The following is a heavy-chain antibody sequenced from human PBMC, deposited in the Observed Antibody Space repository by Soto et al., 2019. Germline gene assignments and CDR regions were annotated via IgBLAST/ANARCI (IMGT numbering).Heavy chain of an antibody. J-gene: IGHJ3*02. V-gene: IGHV4-38-2*01. CDR2: IYYSGST. CDR3: TRRYGSFFDI. Sequence: TLSLTCAVSGGSINSAYYWGWIRQPPGKGLEWIGSIYYSGSTSYNPSLKSRVTISADTSKNQFSLNLNSVTAADTAVYYCTRRYGSFFDIWGQGTMVTVSS. D-gene: IGHD3-10*01. CDR1: GGSINSAYY.